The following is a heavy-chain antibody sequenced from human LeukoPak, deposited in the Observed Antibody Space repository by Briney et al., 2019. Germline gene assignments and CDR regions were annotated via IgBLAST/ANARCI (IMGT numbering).Heavy chain of an antibody. J-gene: IGHJ4*02. V-gene: IGHV3-48*01. CDR2: ISSISSII. CDR3: ARPRPGTEAGQPNFDY. Sequence: GGSLRLSCAASGFPFSTYSMSWVRQAPGKGLEWVSYISSISSIIYYADSVKGRFTISRDNARSSPYLQMNSLRAEDTAVYYCARPRPGTEAGQPNFDYWGQGTLVTVSS. CDR1: GFPFSTYS. D-gene: IGHD6-13*01.